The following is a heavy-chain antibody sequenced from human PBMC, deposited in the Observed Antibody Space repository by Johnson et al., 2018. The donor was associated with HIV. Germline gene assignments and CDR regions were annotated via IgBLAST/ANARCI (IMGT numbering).Heavy chain of an antibody. CDR3: AKDRMMVRGVIGAFDI. CDR2: IRYDGSNK. J-gene: IGHJ3*02. V-gene: IGHV3-30*02. Sequence: QVQLVESGGGVVQPGGSLRLSCAASGFTFSSYGMHWVRQAPGKGLEWVAFIRYDGSNKYYADSVKGRFTISRDNSKNTLYLQMNSLRAEDTAVYYCAKDRMMVRGVIGAFDIWGQGTMVTVSS. D-gene: IGHD3-10*01. CDR1: GFTFSSYG.